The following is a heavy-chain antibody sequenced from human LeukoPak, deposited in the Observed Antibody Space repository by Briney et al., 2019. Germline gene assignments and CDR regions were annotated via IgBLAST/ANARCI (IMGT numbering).Heavy chain of an antibody. J-gene: IGHJ5*02. CDR2: ISGSGGST. CDR1: GFTFSSYD. D-gene: IGHD2-2*01. CDR3: AKAPTSVVPAAANWFDP. V-gene: IGHV3-23*01. Sequence: GGSLRLSCAASGFTFSSYDMSWVRQAPGKGLEWVSAISGSGGSTYYADSVKGRFTISRDNSKNTLYLQMNSLRAEDTAVYYCAKAPTSVVPAAANWFDPWGQGTLVTVSS.